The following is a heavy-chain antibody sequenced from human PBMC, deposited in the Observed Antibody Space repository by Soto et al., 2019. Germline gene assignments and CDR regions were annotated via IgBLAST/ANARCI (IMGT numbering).Heavy chain of an antibody. V-gene: IGHV1-8*01. D-gene: IGHD4-17*01. CDR1: GYTFTSYD. Sequence: GASVKVSCKASGYTFTSYDINWVRQATGQGLEWMGWMNPNSGNTGYAQKFQGRVTMTRNTSISTAYMELSSLRSEDTAVYYCARGREGDYGDYEDGMDVWGQGTTVTVYS. CDR2: MNPNSGNT. J-gene: IGHJ6*02. CDR3: ARGREGDYGDYEDGMDV.